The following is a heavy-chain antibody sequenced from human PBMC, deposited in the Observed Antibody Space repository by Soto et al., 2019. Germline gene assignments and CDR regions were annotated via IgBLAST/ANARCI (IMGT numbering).Heavy chain of an antibody. J-gene: IGHJ4*02. CDR1: GYTFTSYY. D-gene: IGHD3-10*01. Sequence: ASVKVSCKASGYTFTSYYMNWVRHAPGQGLEWMGIINPGGGSTSYAQKFQGRVTTTRDTSTSTVYMELSSLRSEDTAVYYCARGAGSLLYYFDYWGQGTLVTVSS. V-gene: IGHV1-46*03. CDR3: ARGAGSLLYYFDY. CDR2: INPGGGST.